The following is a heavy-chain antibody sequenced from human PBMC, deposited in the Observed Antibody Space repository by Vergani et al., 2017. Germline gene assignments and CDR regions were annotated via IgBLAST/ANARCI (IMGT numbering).Heavy chain of an antibody. J-gene: IGHJ6*02. D-gene: IGHD6-13*01. CDR3: ARDPLYSTTWPFLLLDMDV. CDR1: GGPLSGYY. V-gene: IGHV4-59*10. CDR2: FYTGGGT. Sequence: QVQLQQWGAGLLKPSETLSLTCAVYGGPLSGYYWSWIRQPPGKELEWIGRFYTGGGTSYNPSLKSRVTISVDTSKNQFSLQLSSVTAADTAVYYCARDPLYSTTWPFLLLDMDVWGQGTTVTVSS.